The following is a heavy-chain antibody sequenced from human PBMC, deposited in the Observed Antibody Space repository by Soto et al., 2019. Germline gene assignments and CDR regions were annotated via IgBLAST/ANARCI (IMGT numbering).Heavy chain of an antibody. D-gene: IGHD2-2*01. CDR1: GGSISSSSYY. CDR2: IYYSGST. CDR3: ARRAQYCSSTSCYPYYYYMDV. V-gene: IGHV4-39*01. Sequence: QLQLQESGPGLVKPSETLSLTCTVSGGSISSSSYYWGWIRQPPGKGLEWIGSIYYSGSTYYNPSLKSRVTISVDTSKHQFSLKLSSVTAADTAVYYCARRAQYCSSTSCYPYYYYMDVWGKGTTVTVSS. J-gene: IGHJ6*03.